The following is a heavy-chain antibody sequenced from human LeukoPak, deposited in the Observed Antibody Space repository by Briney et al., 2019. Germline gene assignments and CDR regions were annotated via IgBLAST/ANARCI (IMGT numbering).Heavy chain of an antibody. Sequence: GSLRLSCAASGFTFSNYDMHWVRQTTGKGLEWVSGIGIAGDTYHLDSVKGRFTISRENAKNSLYLQMSSLRAGDTAVYYCARASRSVTADFDYWGQGTLVTVSS. J-gene: IGHJ4*02. CDR1: GFTFSNYD. CDR3: ARASRSVTADFDY. D-gene: IGHD4-11*01. V-gene: IGHV3-13*01. CDR2: IGIAGDT.